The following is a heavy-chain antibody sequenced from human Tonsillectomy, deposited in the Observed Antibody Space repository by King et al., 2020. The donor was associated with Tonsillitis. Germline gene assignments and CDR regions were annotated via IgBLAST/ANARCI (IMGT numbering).Heavy chain of an antibody. V-gene: IGHV4-61*02. CDR2: IYTSGST. J-gene: IGHJ6*03. D-gene: IGHD3-22*01. Sequence: VQLQESGPGLVKPSQTLSLTCTGSGGSISSSSYYWSWIRQPAGKGLEWIGRIYTSGSTSYNPSLKSRVTMSEDTSKNQLALKLSSVTAADTAVYYCAGGIVVISFYYMDVWGKGTTVTVSS. CDR3: AGGIVVISFYYMDV. CDR1: GGSISSSSYY.